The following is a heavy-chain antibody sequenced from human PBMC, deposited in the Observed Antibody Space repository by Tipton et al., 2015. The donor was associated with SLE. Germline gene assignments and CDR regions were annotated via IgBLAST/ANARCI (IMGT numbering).Heavy chain of an antibody. D-gene: IGHD6-19*01. CDR1: GFTFSSYA. Sequence: SLRLSCAASGFTFSSYAMSWVRQAPGKGLEWVSSITGSGDGTYYADSVKGRSTIPRDNSRNTLFLQMNSLRADDTAVYYCARDLLSSGWVDDAFDIWGQGTMVTVSS. CDR2: ITGSGDGT. V-gene: IGHV3-23*01. CDR3: ARDLLSSGWVDDAFDI. J-gene: IGHJ3*02.